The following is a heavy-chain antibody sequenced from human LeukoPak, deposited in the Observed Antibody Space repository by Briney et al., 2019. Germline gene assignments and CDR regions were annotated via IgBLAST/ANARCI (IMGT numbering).Heavy chain of an antibody. CDR1: RFTFKDYA. CDR3: AKDLIAVAGEHLEN. CDR2: ISGSGGST. V-gene: IGHV3-23*01. D-gene: IGHD6-19*01. J-gene: IGHJ4*02. Sequence: PGGSLRLSCAASRFTFKDYAMNWVRQAPGKGLEWVSAISGSGGSTYYADSVKGRFTISRDNSKNTLYLQMNSLRAEDTAVYYCAKDLIAVAGEHLENWGQGTLVTVSS.